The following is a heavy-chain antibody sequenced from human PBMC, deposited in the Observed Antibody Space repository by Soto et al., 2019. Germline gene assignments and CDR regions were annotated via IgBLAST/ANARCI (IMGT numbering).Heavy chain of an antibody. V-gene: IGHV4-59*01. CDR1: GGSISGYY. CDR2: IYYSGTT. D-gene: IGHD2-15*01. Sequence: QVPLQESGPGLVKPSETLSLTCTVSGGSISGYYWSWVRQPPGKGLESIGYIYYSGTTNYNPSLNSRVTISVDTSKNQFSLKLSSVTAADTAVYYCARDSPHYCSGGSCALDYWGQGTLVTVSS. J-gene: IGHJ4*02. CDR3: ARDSPHYCSGGSCALDY.